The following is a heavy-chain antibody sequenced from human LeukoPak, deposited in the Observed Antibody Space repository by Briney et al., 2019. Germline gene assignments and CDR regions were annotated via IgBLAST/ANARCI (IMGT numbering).Heavy chain of an antibody. CDR1: GGYISSYY. D-gene: IGHD3-22*01. Sequence: PSETLSLTCTVSGGYISSYYCSWIRQPPGKGLEWIGYIYYSGSTNYNPSLKSRVTISVDTSKNQSSLKLSSVTAADTAVYYCARYSSGYRDAFDIWGQGTMVTVSS. CDR2: IYYSGST. J-gene: IGHJ3*02. V-gene: IGHV4-59*01. CDR3: ARYSSGYRDAFDI.